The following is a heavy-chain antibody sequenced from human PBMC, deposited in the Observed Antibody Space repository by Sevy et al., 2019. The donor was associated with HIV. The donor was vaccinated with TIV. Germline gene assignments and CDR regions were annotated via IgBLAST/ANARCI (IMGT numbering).Heavy chain of an antibody. J-gene: IGHJ6*02. D-gene: IGHD2-15*01. CDR2: LDPEDGEK. V-gene: IGHV1-24*01. CDR1: GYRLIEVS. Sequence: ASVKVSCKVSGYRLIEVSMHWVRQAPGKGLEWMGHLDPEDGEKIYAQTFQGRVTMTGDTSTDTAYMEVSSLRSEDTAVYYCAADRGEDYCSGNSCQRHYYYGLDVWGQGTTVTVSS. CDR3: AADRGEDYCSGNSCQRHYYYGLDV.